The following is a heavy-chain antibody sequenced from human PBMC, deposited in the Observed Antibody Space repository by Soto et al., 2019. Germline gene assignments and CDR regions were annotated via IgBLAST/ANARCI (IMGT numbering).Heavy chain of an antibody. CDR3: ARVLRRGTDDY. CDR1: GGSISSGCYY. D-gene: IGHD1-1*01. V-gene: IGHV4-31*03. CDR2: INYSGTT. Sequence: QVQLQESGPGLVKPSQTLSLTCTVSGGSISSGCYYWSWIRQHPGKGLEWIGYINYSGTTYYNPSLKGRVTISVDTSKNQVALKLSCVTAADTAVYDCARVLRRGTDDYWGQGTLVTVSS. J-gene: IGHJ4*02.